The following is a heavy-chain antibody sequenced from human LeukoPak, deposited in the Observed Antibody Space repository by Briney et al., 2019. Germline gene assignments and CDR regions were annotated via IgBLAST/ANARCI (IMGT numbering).Heavy chain of an antibody. Sequence: GGSLRLSCAASGFTFSSYAMSWVRQAPGKGLEWVSAISGSGGSTYYADSVKGRFTISRDNSKNTLYLQMNSLRAEDTAVYYCAKDAPSVAGIRGPKLIITHYDCWGQGTLVTASS. CDR3: AKDAPSVAGIRGPKLIITHYDC. D-gene: IGHD6-19*01. CDR1: GFTFSSYA. J-gene: IGHJ4*02. V-gene: IGHV3-23*01. CDR2: ISGSGGST.